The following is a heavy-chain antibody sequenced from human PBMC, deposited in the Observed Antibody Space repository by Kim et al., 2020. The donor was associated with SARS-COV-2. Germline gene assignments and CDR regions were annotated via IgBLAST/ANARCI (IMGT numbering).Heavy chain of an antibody. D-gene: IGHD3-10*01. CDR2: IYYSGST. Sequence: SETLSLTCTVSGGSISSSSYYWGWIRQPPGKGLEWIGSIYYSGSTYYNPSLKSRVTISVDTSKNQFSLKLSSVTAADTAVYYCAILLLWFGELPHLFDYWGQGTLVTVSS. V-gene: IGHV4-39*01. J-gene: IGHJ4*02. CDR1: GGSISSSSYY. CDR3: AILLLWFGELPHLFDY.